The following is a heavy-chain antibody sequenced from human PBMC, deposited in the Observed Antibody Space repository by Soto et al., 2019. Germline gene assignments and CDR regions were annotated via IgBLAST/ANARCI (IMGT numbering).Heavy chain of an antibody. D-gene: IGHD3-22*01. CDR2: IYPGDSDT. CDR1: GYSFTSYW. CDR3: ARPHYYDSSGYYYVAY. J-gene: IGHJ4*02. V-gene: IGHV5-51*01. Sequence: PGESLKISCKGSGYSFTSYWIGWVRQMPGKGLEWMGTIYPGDSDTRYSPSFQGQVTISADKSISTAYLQWSSLKASDTAMYYCARPHYYDSSGYYYVAYWGQGTLVTVSS.